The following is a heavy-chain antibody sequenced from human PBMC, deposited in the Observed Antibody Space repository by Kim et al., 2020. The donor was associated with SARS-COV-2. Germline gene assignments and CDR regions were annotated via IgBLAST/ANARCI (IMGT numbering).Heavy chain of an antibody. D-gene: IGHD3-22*01. CDR1: GGTFSSYA. CDR3: SREHYYDSSGYSASPWQFDY. J-gene: IGHJ4*02. V-gene: IGHV1-69*04. Sequence: SVKVSCKASGGTFSSYAISWVRQAPGQGLEWMGRIIPILGIANYAQKFQGRVTITADKSTSTAYMELSSLRSEDTAVYYCSREHYYDSSGYSASPWQFDYWGQGTLVTVSS. CDR2: IIPILGIA.